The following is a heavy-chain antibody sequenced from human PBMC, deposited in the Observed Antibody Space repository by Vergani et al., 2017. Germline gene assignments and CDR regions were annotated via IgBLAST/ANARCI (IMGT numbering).Heavy chain of an antibody. CDR2: INPSGGST. V-gene: IGHV1-46*01. D-gene: IGHD1-26*01. CDR1: GYTFTSYY. CDR3: ASKGSLGATPYYYYGRDV. J-gene: IGHJ6*02. Sequence: QVQLVQSGAEVKKPGASVKVSCKASGYTFTSYYMHWVRQAPGQGLEWMGIINPSGGSTSYAQKFQGRVTMTRDTSTSTVYMELSSLRSEDTAVYYCASKGSLGATPYYYYGRDVWGQGP.